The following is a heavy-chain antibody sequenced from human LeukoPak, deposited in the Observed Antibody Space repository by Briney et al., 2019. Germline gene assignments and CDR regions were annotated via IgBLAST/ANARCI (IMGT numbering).Heavy chain of an antibody. D-gene: IGHD4-17*01. V-gene: IGHV3-23*01. J-gene: IGHJ4*02. CDR3: AKTGPTVTTPFDY. CDR2: INGCGGST. Sequence: GGSLRLSCAASGFTFSSYAIRWVRQPPGKGLEWVSGINGCGGSTSYADSVKGRFTISRDHFKEPLYLQMNSLRAEDTAVYYCAKTGPTVTTPFDYWGQGTLVTVSS. CDR1: GFTFSSYA.